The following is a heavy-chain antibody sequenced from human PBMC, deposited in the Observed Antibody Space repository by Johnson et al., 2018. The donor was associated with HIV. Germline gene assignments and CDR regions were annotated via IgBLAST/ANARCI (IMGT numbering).Heavy chain of an antibody. CDR1: GFTFSRYW. Sequence: VQLVESGGGLVQPGGSLRLSCAASGFTFSRYWMSWVRQAPGKGLEWVANINQDGSEKYYVDSVKGRFTISRDNAKNSLYLQMNSLRAEDTALYYCARRSGTWDAFDIWGQGTMVTVSS. D-gene: IGHD1-26*01. V-gene: IGHV3-7*03. CDR3: ARRSGTWDAFDI. CDR2: INQDGSEK. J-gene: IGHJ3*02.